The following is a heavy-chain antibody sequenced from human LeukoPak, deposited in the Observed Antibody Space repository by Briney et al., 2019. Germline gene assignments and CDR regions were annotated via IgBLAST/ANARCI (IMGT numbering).Heavy chain of an antibody. V-gene: IGHV1-69*05. D-gene: IGHD6-13*01. CDR3: AAPTIDSSSWYYY. CDR1: GGTFSSYA. J-gene: IGHJ4*02. Sequence: ASVKVSCKASGGTFSSYAISWVRQAPGQGLEWMGRIIPIFGTANYAQKFQGRVTTTTDESTSTAYMELSSLRSEDTAVYYCAAPTIDSSSWYYYWGQGTLVTVSS. CDR2: IIPIFGTA.